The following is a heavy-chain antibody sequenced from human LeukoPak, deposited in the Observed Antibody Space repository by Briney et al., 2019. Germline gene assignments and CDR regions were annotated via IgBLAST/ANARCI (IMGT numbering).Heavy chain of an antibody. V-gene: IGHV4-34*01. J-gene: IGHJ4*02. CDR3: ARCWFSSSWYLGY. Sequence: SETLSLTCAVSGGSFSGYSWIWIRQPPGKGLEWIEEINHSGSTNYNPSLKSRVTISVDTSKNQFSLKLTSVTAADTAVYYRARCWFSSSWYLGYWGQGTLVTVST. CDR1: GGSFSGYS. D-gene: IGHD6-13*01. CDR2: INHSGST.